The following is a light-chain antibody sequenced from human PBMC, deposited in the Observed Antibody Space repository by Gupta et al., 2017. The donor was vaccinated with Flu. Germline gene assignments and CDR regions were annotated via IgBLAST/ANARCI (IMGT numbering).Light chain of an antibody. CDR1: SSDGGLFNY. CDR2: EVN. CDR3: SSYTSSSTRV. J-gene: IGLJ3*02. Sequence: QSALTQVASVSVSPGQSLTISCTGTSSDGGLFNYVSWYQQHPGKAPKLIIYEVNSRPSGVSNRFSGSKSANTASLTISGLQAEDEADYYCSSYTSSSTRVFGGGTKLTVL. V-gene: IGLV2-14*01.